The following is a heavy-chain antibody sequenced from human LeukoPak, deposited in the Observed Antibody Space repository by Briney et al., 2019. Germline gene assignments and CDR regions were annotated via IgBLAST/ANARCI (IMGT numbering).Heavy chain of an antibody. D-gene: IGHD5-24*01. CDR1: GFTFDDHG. Sequence: GGSLRLSCAASGFTFDDHGMGWVRQVPGKGLEWASGINWNGGSTGYADSVKGRFTISRDNAKNSLYLQLNSLRAEDTALYYCAAGDLNGLYSEYWGQRTLVTVSS. CDR3: AAGDLNGLYSEY. CDR2: INWNGGST. J-gene: IGHJ4*02. V-gene: IGHV3-20*04.